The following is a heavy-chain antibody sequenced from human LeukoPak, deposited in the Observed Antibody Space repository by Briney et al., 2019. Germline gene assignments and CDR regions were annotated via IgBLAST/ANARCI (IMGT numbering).Heavy chain of an antibody. Sequence: ASVKVSCKASGDTFTSYYMHWVRQAPGQGLEWMGWINPNSGGTNYAQKFQGRVTMTRDTSISTAYMELSRLRSDDTAVYYCAREAKPYYYYYGMDVWGQGTTVTVSS. J-gene: IGHJ6*02. CDR1: GDTFTSYY. CDR2: INPNSGGT. V-gene: IGHV1-2*02. D-gene: IGHD1-14*01. CDR3: AREAKPYYYYYGMDV.